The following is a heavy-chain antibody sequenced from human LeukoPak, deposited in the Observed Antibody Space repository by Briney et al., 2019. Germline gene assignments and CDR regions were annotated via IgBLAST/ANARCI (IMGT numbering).Heavy chain of an antibody. D-gene: IGHD3-10*01. CDR1: GGTFSSYA. Sequence: ASVKVSCKASGGTFSSYAISWVRQAPGQGLEWMGWISAYNGNTNYAQKLQGRVTMTTDTSTSTAYMELRSLRSDDTAVYYCAGYYGSGSYYPHWGQGTLVTDSS. V-gene: IGHV1-18*01. J-gene: IGHJ1*01. CDR3: AGYYGSGSYYPH. CDR2: ISAYNGNT.